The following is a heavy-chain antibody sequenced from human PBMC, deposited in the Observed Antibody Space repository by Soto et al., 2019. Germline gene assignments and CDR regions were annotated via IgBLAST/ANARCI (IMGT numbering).Heavy chain of an antibody. Sequence: PGGSLRLSCAASGFTFSSYWMHWVRQGPGKGLVWVARIKTDGSSTNYAESVQGRFTISRDNAMSTMYLQVNSLRAEDTAVCYCVRALYGDPVGFDYWGQGTLVTVSS. J-gene: IGHJ4*02. V-gene: IGHV3-74*01. D-gene: IGHD4-17*01. CDR2: IKTDGSST. CDR1: GFTFSSYW. CDR3: VRALYGDPVGFDY.